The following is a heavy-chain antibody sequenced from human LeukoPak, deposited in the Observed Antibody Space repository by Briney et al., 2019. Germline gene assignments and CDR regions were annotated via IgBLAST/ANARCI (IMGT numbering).Heavy chain of an antibody. CDR2: INHSGST. Sequence: SETLSLTCAVYGGSFSGYYWSWIRQPPGKGLEWIGEINHSGSTNYNPSLKSRVTISVDTSKNQFSLKLSSVTAADTAVYYCARLRGYSYGPRSYAMDVWGQGTTVTVSS. D-gene: IGHD5-18*01. V-gene: IGHV4-34*01. CDR1: GGSFSGYY. J-gene: IGHJ6*02. CDR3: ARLRGYSYGPRSYAMDV.